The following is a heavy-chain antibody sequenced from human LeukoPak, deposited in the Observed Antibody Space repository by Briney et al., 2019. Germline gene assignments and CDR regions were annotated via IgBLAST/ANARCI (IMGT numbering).Heavy chain of an antibody. CDR2: ISGSGGST. Sequence: GGSLRLSCAASGFTFSDYYMSWVRQAPGKGLEWVSAISGSGGSTYYADSVKGRFTISRDNSKNTLYLQMNSLRAEDTAVYYCAGLIVVVPAAQDRWFDPWGQGTLVTVSS. V-gene: IGHV3-23*01. J-gene: IGHJ5*02. CDR1: GFTFSDYY. D-gene: IGHD2-2*01. CDR3: AGLIVVVPAAQDRWFDP.